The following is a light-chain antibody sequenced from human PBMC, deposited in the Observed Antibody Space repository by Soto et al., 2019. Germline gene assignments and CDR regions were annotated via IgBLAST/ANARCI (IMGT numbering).Light chain of an antibody. CDR1: QTVSSNF. Sequence: EMMLTQPPDTMSVSPGERATLSCRASQTVSSNFLAWYQQRPGQAPRLLIYGASSRAAGIPDRFSGSGSGTDFTLTISRLEPEDLAVYYCQQYGSSPETFGQGTKVDIK. CDR2: GAS. J-gene: IGKJ1*01. CDR3: QQYGSSPET. V-gene: IGKV3-20*01.